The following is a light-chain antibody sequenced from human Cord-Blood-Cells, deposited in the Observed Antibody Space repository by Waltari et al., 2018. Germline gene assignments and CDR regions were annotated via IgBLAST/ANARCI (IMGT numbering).Light chain of an antibody. CDR2: EVS. J-gene: IGLJ1*01. CDR3: SSYTSSSTYV. CDR1: SSDVGGYNY. Sequence: QSALTQPASVSGSPGPSITISCTGTSSDVGGYNYVSWYQQPPGKAPKLMIYEVSNRPSGVSNRFSGSKSGNTASLTISGLQAEDEADYYCSSYTSSSTYVFGTGTKVTVL. V-gene: IGLV2-14*01.